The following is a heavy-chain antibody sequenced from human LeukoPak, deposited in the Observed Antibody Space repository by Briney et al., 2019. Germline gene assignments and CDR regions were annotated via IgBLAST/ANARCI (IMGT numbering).Heavy chain of an antibody. CDR3: AREESYDSSGYYPFDY. CDR1: GYTFTSYA. CDR2: INAGNGNT. D-gene: IGHD3-22*01. Sequence: GASVKVSCKASGYTFTSYAMHWVRQAPGQRLEWMGWINAGNGNTKYSQKFQGRVTITRDTSASTAYMELSNPRSEDTAVYYCAREESYDSSGYYPFDYWGQGTLVTVSS. J-gene: IGHJ4*02. V-gene: IGHV1-3*01.